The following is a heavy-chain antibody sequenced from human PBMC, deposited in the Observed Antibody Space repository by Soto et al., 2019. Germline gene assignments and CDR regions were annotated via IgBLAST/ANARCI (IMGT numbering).Heavy chain of an antibody. D-gene: IGHD1-1*01. Sequence: EVQLLESGGGLVQPGGSLRLSCAASGFTFSSYAMSWVRQAPGKGLEWVSVISGSGDSTYYADSVKGRFTISRDNSKHTLYLQMNSLRAEDTAVYYFAKRATGTYFDYWGQGTLVNVSS. J-gene: IGHJ4*02. V-gene: IGHV3-23*01. CDR2: ISGSGDST. CDR1: GFTFSSYA. CDR3: AKRATGTYFDY.